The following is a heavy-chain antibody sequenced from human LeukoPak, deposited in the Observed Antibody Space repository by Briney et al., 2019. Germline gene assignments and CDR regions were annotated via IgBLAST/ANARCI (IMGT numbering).Heavy chain of an antibody. CDR1: GYTFTSYY. CDR3: ARDAYAWWFGEFNYNCFDP. V-gene: IGHV1-46*01. CDR2: INPSGGST. J-gene: IGHJ5*02. Sequence: GASVKVSCKASGYTFTSYYMHWVRQAPGQGLEWMGIINPSGGSTSYAQKFQGRVTMTRDTSTSTVYMELSSLRSEDTAVYYCARDAYAWWFGEFNYNCFDPWGQGTLVTVSS. D-gene: IGHD3-10*01.